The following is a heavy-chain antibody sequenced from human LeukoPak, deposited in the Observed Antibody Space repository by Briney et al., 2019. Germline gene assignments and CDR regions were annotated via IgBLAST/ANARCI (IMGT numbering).Heavy chain of an antibody. CDR3: ARNEGSI. D-gene: IGHD1-26*01. J-gene: IGHJ4*02. CDR2: ISNSGSLK. CDR1: GFTFSDHY. V-gene: IGHV3-11*01. Sequence: AGGSLRLSCAASGFTFSDHYMSWFRLAPGKGLEWVSYISNSGSLKYYADSVKGRFTISRDNAKNSLYLQMDSLRAEETAVYYCARNEGSIWGQGTLVTVSS.